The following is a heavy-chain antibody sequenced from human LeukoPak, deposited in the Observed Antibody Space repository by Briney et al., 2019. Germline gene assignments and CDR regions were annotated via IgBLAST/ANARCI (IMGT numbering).Heavy chain of an antibody. V-gene: IGHV3-48*04. D-gene: IGHD5-24*01. J-gene: IGHJ4*02. CDR2: ISSSSSTI. Sequence: GGSLRLSCAASGFTFSSYSMNWVRQAPGKGLEWVSYISSSSSTIYYADSVKGRFTISRDNAKNSLYLQMNSLRAEDTAVYYCAKQMAVDYFDYWGQGTLVTVSS. CDR1: GFTFSSYS. CDR3: AKQMAVDYFDY.